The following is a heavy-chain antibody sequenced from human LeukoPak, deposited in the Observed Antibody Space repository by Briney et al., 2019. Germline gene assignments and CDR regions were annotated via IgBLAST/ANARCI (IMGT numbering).Heavy chain of an antibody. Sequence: SETLSLTCTVSGGSMNNYYWSWIRQPPGKGLEWIGYIYYSGSTNYNPSLKSRVTISVDTSKNQFSLKLSSVTAADTAVYYCARGYSSGWYVDYYYYGMDVWGQGTTVTVSS. J-gene: IGHJ6*02. CDR2: IYYSGST. CDR1: GGSMNNYY. CDR3: ARGYSSGWYVDYYYYGMDV. V-gene: IGHV4-59*01. D-gene: IGHD6-19*01.